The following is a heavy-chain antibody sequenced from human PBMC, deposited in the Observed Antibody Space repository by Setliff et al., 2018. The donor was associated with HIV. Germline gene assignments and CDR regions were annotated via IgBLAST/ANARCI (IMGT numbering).Heavy chain of an antibody. CDR3: ARLFQWMSYSFDI. CDR1: GGSISTSSYY. Sequence: SETLSLTCTVSGGSISTSSYYWGWIRQPPGKGLEWIGSIYSSGNTYYSPSLKNRVSMSVDGSRNQFSLKLSSVTAADTAVYYCARLFQWMSYSFDIWGQGTMVTVSS. D-gene: IGHD5-12*01. J-gene: IGHJ3*02. CDR2: IYSSGNT. V-gene: IGHV4-39*01.